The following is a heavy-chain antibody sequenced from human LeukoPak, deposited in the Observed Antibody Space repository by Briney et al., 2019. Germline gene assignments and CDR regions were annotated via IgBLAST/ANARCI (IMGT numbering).Heavy chain of an antibody. CDR2: MSYSGHT. J-gene: IGHJ6*03. Sequence: SETLSFTCTISGDYIGRINYYWGWIRQPPGKGLEWIVSMSYSGHTYYNPSLKSRVTTSIDTSKNQLSLNLRSVTAADTAVYYCASSLPYYYYYYMDVWGKGTTVTVSS. CDR3: ASSLPYYYYYYMDV. V-gene: IGHV4-39*07. CDR1: GDYIGRINYY.